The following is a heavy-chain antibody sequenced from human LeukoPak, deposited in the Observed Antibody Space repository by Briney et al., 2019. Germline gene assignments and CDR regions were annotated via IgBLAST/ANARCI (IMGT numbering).Heavy chain of an antibody. CDR2: IIPIFGTA. CDR3: ARARIYCSSTSCYSNWFDP. Sequence: SVKVSCKASGGTFSSYAISWVRQAPGQGLEWMGGIIPIFGTANYAQKFQGRVTITAGESTSTAYMELSSLRSEDTAVYYCARARIYCSSTSCYSNWFDPWGQGTLVTVSS. V-gene: IGHV1-69*13. J-gene: IGHJ5*02. CDR1: GGTFSSYA. D-gene: IGHD2-2*01.